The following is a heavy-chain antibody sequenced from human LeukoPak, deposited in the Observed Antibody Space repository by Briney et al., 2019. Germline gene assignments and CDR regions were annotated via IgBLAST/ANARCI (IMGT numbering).Heavy chain of an antibody. D-gene: IGHD6-19*01. CDR1: GGSISSYY. CDR2: IYYSGST. V-gene: IGHV4-59*01. J-gene: IGHJ4*02. Sequence: PSETLSLTCTVSGGSISSYYWSWIRQPPGKGLEWIGYIYYSGSTNYNPSLKSRVTISVDTSKNQFSLKLSSVTAADTAVYYCARAFGYSSGWPDYWGQGTLVTVSS. CDR3: ARAFGYSSGWPDY.